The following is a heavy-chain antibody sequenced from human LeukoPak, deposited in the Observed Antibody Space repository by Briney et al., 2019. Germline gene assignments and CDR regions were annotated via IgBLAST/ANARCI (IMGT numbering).Heavy chain of an antibody. Sequence: GGSLRLSCAASGFTFSSYSMNWVRQAPGKGLEWVSSISSSSSYIYYADSVKGRFTISRDNAKNSLYLQMNSLRAEDTAVYYCARDQPLLLPFDYWGQGTLVTVSS. D-gene: IGHD3-22*01. CDR1: GFTFSSYS. CDR3: ARDQPLLLPFDY. V-gene: IGHV3-21*01. CDR2: ISSSSSYI. J-gene: IGHJ4*02.